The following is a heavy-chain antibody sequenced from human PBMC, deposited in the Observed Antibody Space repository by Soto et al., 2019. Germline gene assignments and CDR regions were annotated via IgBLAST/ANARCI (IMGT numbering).Heavy chain of an antibody. CDR1: GFSFSSYS. CDR3: ARASTGQWLVFDF. CDR2: VSSSSSTI. V-gene: IGHV3-48*02. Sequence: GGSLRLSCAASGFSFSSYSMNWVRQAPGKGLEWVSYVSSSSSTIYYADSVKGRFTISRDNAKNSLYLQMNSLRDEDTAVYYFARASTGQWLVFDFWGQGSLVTGSS. J-gene: IGHJ5*01. D-gene: IGHD6-19*01.